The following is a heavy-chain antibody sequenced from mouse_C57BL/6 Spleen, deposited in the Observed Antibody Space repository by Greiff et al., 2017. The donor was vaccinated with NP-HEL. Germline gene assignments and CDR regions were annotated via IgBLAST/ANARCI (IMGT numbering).Heavy chain of an antibody. Sequence: DVQLVESGGGLVKPGGSLKLSCAASGFTFSDYGMHWVRQAPEKGLEWVAYISSGSSTIYYADTVKGRFTISRANAKNTLFLQMTSLRSEDTAMDYCARGTVFYAMDYWGQGTSVTVSS. CDR3: ARGTVFYAMDY. J-gene: IGHJ4*01. CDR1: GFTFSDYG. V-gene: IGHV5-17*01. CDR2: ISSGSSTI. D-gene: IGHD4-1*01.